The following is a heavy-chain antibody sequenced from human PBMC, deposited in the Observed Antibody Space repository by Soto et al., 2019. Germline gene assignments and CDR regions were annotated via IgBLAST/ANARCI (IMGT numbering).Heavy chain of an antibody. CDR1: GGSISSGGYY. J-gene: IGHJ5*02. CDR3: ARRDYYDSSGYYKVDWFDP. Sequence: PSETLSLTCTVSGGSISSGGYYWSWIRQHPGKGLEWIGYIYYSGSTYYNPSLKSRVTISVDTSKNQFSLKLSSVTAADTAVYYCARRDYYDSSGYYKVDWFDPWGQGTLVTVSS. V-gene: IGHV4-31*03. CDR2: IYYSGST. D-gene: IGHD3-22*01.